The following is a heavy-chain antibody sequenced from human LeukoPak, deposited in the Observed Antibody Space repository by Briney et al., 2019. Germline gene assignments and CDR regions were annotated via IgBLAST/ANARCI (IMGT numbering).Heavy chain of an antibody. CDR3: ARVEVVPAANFDY. Sequence: ASVKVSCKASGYTFTSYDINWVRHATGQGLEWMGWMNPNSGNTGYAQKFQGRVTMTRNTSISTAYMELSSLRSEDTAVYYCARVEVVPAANFDYWGQGTLVTVSS. J-gene: IGHJ4*02. D-gene: IGHD2-2*01. V-gene: IGHV1-8*01. CDR1: GYTFTSYD. CDR2: MNPNSGNT.